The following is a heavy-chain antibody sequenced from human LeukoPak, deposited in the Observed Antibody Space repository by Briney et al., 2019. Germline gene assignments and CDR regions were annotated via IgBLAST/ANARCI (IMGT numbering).Heavy chain of an antibody. V-gene: IGHV1-8*01. CDR3: ARGQSSRSGSYYY. D-gene: IGHD1-26*01. Sequence: GASVKVSCKASGYTFTGYDINWMRQATGQGLEWMGWMNPNSGNTGYAQKFQGRVTMTRNTSISTAYMELSSLRSEDTAVYYCARGQSSRSGSYYYWGQGTLVTVSS. CDR2: MNPNSGNT. CDR1: GYTFTGYD. J-gene: IGHJ4*02.